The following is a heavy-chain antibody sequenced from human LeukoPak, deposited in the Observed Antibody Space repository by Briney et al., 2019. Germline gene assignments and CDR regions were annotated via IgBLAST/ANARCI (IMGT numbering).Heavy chain of an antibody. J-gene: IGHJ5*01. CDR2: IKHDGSEK. CDR1: GFTFSSYA. CDR3: ARVISFGWFEF. Sequence: GGSLRLSCAASGFTFSSYAMSWVRQAPGKGLEWVANIKHDGSEKPYVDSVKGRFIISRDNAKNSLYLQMNSLRAEDTAVYYCARVISFGWFEFWGQGTLVTVSS. V-gene: IGHV3-7*01. D-gene: IGHD3-10*01.